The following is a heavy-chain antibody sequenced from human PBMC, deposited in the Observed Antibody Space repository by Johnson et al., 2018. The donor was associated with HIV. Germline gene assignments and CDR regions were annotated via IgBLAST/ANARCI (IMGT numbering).Heavy chain of an antibody. Sequence: VQLVESGGGLVQPGGSLRLSCGASEFDVINHYMNWVRQVPGTGLEWISLFATGGGPDYADSVKGRFTISRDNSKNPLYLQMNRLRPEDTGVYYCAGIPHVYSSGWLHAFDIWGQGTLVTVSS. CDR1: EFDVINHY. CDR2: FATGGGP. J-gene: IGHJ3*02. V-gene: IGHV3-66*02. D-gene: IGHD6-19*01. CDR3: AGIPHVYSSGWLHAFDI.